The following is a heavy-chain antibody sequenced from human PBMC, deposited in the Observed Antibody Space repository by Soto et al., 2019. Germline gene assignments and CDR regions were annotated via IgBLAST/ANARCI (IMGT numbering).Heavy chain of an antibody. V-gene: IGHV4-59*08. CDR1: GGSISTYY. CDR2: IYYSGST. CDR3: ARQNVVYGSGNYYNPAYISYMDL. Sequence: QVQLQESGPGLVKPSETLSLTCTVSGGSISTYYWSWIRQPPGKGLEWIGYIYYSGSTIYNPSLKSRVTISIDASKNRFSLKVSSVTAADTAVYYCARQNVVYGSGNYYNPAYISYMDLWGRGTTVTVSS. J-gene: IGHJ6*03. D-gene: IGHD3-10*01.